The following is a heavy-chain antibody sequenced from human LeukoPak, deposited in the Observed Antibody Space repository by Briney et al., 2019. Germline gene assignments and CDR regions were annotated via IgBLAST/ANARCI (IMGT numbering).Heavy chain of an antibody. V-gene: IGHV1-18*01. CDR2: ISGYNGNT. D-gene: IGHD3-9*01. CDR1: GYTFSNFG. CDR3: ARDYGVLTGYHPFDY. J-gene: IGHJ4*02. Sequence: ASVKVSCKASGYTFSNFGLSWVRQAPGQGLEGMGWISGYNGNTKYAQDLQDRVTMTTDTSTSTAYMELRSLRSDETAVYYCARDYGVLTGYHPFDYWGQGTLVTVSS.